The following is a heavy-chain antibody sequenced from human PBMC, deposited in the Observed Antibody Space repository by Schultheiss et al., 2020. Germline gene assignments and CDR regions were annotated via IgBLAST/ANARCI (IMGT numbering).Heavy chain of an antibody. CDR1: GYTFTTYG. J-gene: IGHJ5*02. Sequence: VSCKASGYTFTTYGISWVRQAPGQGLEWMGWISTYNGNTNYAQKLQGRVTMTTDTSTSTAYMELRSLRSDDTAVYYCARDGPERGSGPVDNWFDPWGQGTLVTVSS. D-gene: IGHD6-19*01. CDR2: ISTYNGNT. CDR3: ARDGPERGSGPVDNWFDP. V-gene: IGHV1-18*01.